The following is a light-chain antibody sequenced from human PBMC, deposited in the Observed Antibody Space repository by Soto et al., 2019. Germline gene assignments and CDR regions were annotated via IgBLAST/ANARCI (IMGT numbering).Light chain of an antibody. CDR3: LLYFGGAQLV. Sequence: QTVVTQEPSLTVSPGGTVTLTCASSTGAVTTGNYASWFQQKPGQAPRTLIYTTDNRHSWTPDRVSGSLLGGKAALTLSSVQPEDEADYYCLLYFGGAQLVFGGGTKLTVL. J-gene: IGLJ3*02. CDR1: TGAVTTGNY. V-gene: IGLV7-43*01. CDR2: TTD.